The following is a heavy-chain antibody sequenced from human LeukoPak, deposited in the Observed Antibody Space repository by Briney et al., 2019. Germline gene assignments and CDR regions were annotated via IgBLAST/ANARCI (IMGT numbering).Heavy chain of an antibody. V-gene: IGHV4-4*07. CDR1: GGSISSYY. CDR3: ARDQARKPPHYGDYGWLDY. D-gene: IGHD4-17*01. Sequence: PSETLSLTCTVSGGSISSYYWSWIRQPAGKGLEWIGRIYTSGSINYNPSLKSRVTMSVDTSKNQFSLKLSSVTAADTAVYYCARDQARKPPHYGDYGWLDYWGQGTLVTVSS. J-gene: IGHJ4*02. CDR2: IYTSGSI.